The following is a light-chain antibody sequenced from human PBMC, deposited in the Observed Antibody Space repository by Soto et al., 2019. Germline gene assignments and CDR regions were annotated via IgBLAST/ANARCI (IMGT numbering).Light chain of an antibody. CDR2: DDR. CDR3: QVWDSSSEHIV. V-gene: IGLV3-21*02. J-gene: IGLJ2*01. CDR1: NIGSKS. Sequence: SYELTQPPSVSVATGQTARITCGGNNIGSKSVHWYQLKPGQAPVLVIYDDRDRPSGIPERFSGSKSGNTATLTISRVEAGDEADYYCQVWDSSSEHIVFGGGTKLTVL.